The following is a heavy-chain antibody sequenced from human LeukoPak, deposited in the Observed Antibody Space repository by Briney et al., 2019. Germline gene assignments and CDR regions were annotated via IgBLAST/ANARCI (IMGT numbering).Heavy chain of an antibody. CDR1: GFTFSSYS. V-gene: IGHV3-33*01. Sequence: QPGRSLRLSCAASGFTFSSYSMHWVRQAPGKGLEWVAVIWYDGSNKYYADSVKGRFTISRDNSKNTLYLQMNSLRAEDTAVYYCARDCSSTSCYGYYGMDVWGKGTTVTVSS. CDR3: ARDCSSTSCYGYYGMDV. J-gene: IGHJ6*04. CDR2: IWYDGSNK. D-gene: IGHD2-2*01.